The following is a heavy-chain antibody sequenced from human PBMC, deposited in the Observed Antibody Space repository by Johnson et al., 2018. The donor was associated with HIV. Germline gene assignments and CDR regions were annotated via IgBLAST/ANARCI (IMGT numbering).Heavy chain of an antibody. J-gene: IGHJ3*02. Sequence: VQLVESGGGVVQPGGSLRLSCAASGFTVSSNYMSWVRQAPGKGLEWVSVIYSGGNTYYADSVKGRFSISRDNSKNTLYLQMNSLRAEDTAVYYCASTIFGVAWHAFDIWGQGTMVIVSS. CDR2: IYSGGNT. CDR1: GFTVSSNY. D-gene: IGHD3-3*01. V-gene: IGHV3-66*02. CDR3: ASTIFGVAWHAFDI.